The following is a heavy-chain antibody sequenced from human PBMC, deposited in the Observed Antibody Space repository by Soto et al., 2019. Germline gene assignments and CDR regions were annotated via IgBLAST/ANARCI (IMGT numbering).Heavy chain of an antibody. J-gene: IGHJ4*02. D-gene: IGHD2-2*01. CDR3: ARGGTSDIVVVPAGGQTEYYFDY. CDR2: INHSGST. CDR1: GGSFSGYY. Sequence: PSETLSLTCAVYGGSFSGYYWSWIRQPPGKGLEWIGEINHSGSTNYNPSLKSRVTISVDTSKNQFSLKLSSVTAADTAVYYCARGGTSDIVVVPAGGQTEYYFDYWGQGTLVTVSS. V-gene: IGHV4-34*01.